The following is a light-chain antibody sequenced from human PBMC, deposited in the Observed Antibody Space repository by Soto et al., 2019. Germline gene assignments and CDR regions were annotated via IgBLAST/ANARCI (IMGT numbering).Light chain of an antibody. CDR2: DDS. V-gene: IGLV3-21*02. Sequence: SYVLTQPPSVSVAPGQTARITCGGNNIGSQSVHWYHQKAGQAPVLIVYDDSDRPSGIPERFAGSNSGNTATLTISRVEAGDEADYYCQVWDSSSDHVVFGGGTKLTVL. CDR3: QVWDSSSDHVV. J-gene: IGLJ2*01. CDR1: NIGSQS.